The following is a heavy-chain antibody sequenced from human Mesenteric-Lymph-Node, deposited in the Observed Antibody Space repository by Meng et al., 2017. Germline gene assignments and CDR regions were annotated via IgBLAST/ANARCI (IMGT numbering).Heavy chain of an antibody. CDR1: GGTFSSLP. Sequence: SVKVSCKVFGGTFSSLPITWVRQAPGQGLEWMGVIIPVFGTADYAQNFQGRVTITADTSTNTAYMELSILNFEDTAVYFCARGVACWGQGTLVTVSS. D-gene: IGHD5-12*01. J-gene: IGHJ4*02. V-gene: IGHV1-69*06. CDR3: ARGVAC. CDR2: IIPVFGTA.